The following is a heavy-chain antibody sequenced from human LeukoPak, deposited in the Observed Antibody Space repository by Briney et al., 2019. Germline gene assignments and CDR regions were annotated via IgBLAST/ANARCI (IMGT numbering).Heavy chain of an antibody. CDR3: ADYYDSSHFDY. CDR1: GFTFSSYA. J-gene: IGHJ4*02. D-gene: IGHD3-22*01. CDR2: ISGSGGST. Sequence: GGSLRLSCAASGFTFSSYAMSWVRQAPGKGLEWVSAISGSGGSTYYADSVRGRFTISRDNSKNTLYLQMNSLRAEDTAVYYCADYYDSSHFDYWGQGTLVTVSS. V-gene: IGHV3-23*01.